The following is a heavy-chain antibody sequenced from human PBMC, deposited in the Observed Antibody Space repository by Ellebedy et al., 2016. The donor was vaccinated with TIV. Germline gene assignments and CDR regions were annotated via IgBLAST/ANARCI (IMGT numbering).Heavy chain of an antibody. V-gene: IGHV4-30-4*01. CDR3: ARGYYYGSGIEAYYYGMDV. D-gene: IGHD3-10*01. Sequence: SETLSLXCTVSGGSISSGDYYWSWIRQPPGKGLEWIGYIYYSGSTYYNPSLKSRVTISVDTSKNQFSLKLSSVTAADTAVYYCARGYYYGSGIEAYYYGMDVWGQGTTVTVSS. J-gene: IGHJ6*02. CDR1: GGSISSGDYY. CDR2: IYYSGST.